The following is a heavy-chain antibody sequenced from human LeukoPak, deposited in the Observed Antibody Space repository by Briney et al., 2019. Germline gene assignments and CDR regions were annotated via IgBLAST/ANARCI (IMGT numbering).Heavy chain of an antibody. V-gene: IGHV4-39*01. J-gene: IGHJ4*02. CDR3: ARHQAIAARPGYFDY. D-gene: IGHD6-6*01. CDR2: IYYSGST. Sequence: KPSETLSLTCTVSGGSISSSSYYWGWIRQPPGKGLEWIGSIYYSGSTYYNPSLKSRVTISVDTSKNQFSLKLSSVTAADTAVYYCARHQAIAARPGYFDYWGQGTLVTVSS. CDR1: GGSISSSSYY.